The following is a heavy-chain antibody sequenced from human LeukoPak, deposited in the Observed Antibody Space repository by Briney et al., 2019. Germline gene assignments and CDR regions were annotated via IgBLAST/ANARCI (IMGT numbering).Heavy chain of an antibody. CDR1: GGSISSSSYY. CDR2: IYYSGST. V-gene: IGHV4-39*01. Sequence: SETLSLTCTVSGGSISSSSYYWGWIRQPPGKGLEWIGSIYYSGSTYYNPSLKSRVTISVDTSKNQFSLKLSSVTAADTAVYYCARQRYDFWRGYDAFDIWGQGTMVTVSS. CDR3: ARQRYDFWRGYDAFDI. J-gene: IGHJ3*02. D-gene: IGHD3-3*01.